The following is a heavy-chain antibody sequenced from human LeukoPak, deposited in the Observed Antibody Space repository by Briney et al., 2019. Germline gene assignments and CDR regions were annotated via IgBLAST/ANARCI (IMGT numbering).Heavy chain of an antibody. V-gene: IGHV1-2*02. J-gene: IGHJ6*03. CDR2: INPNSGGT. Sequence: ASVKVSCKASGYTFTGYYMHWVRQAPGQGLEWMGWINPNSGGTNYAQKFQGRVTMTRDTSISTAYMELSRLRSDDTAVYYCARDRWQLRTYYYYYYLDVWGKGTTVTVSS. CDR3: ARDRWQLRTYYYYYYLDV. CDR1: GYTFTGYY. D-gene: IGHD6-6*01.